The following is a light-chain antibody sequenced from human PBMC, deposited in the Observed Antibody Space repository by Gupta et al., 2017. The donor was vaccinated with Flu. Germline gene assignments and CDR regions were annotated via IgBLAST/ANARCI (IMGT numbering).Light chain of an antibody. Sequence: ERATQPSMASQSVSSSSYLAWYQQKPGQTPRLLIYGASNRATGIPDRFSGSGSGTDFTLTISRLEPEDFAVYYCHHYGSSPTFGQGTKVEIK. CDR2: GAS. CDR3: HHYGSSPT. CDR1: QSVSSSSY. V-gene: IGKV3-20*01. J-gene: IGKJ1*01.